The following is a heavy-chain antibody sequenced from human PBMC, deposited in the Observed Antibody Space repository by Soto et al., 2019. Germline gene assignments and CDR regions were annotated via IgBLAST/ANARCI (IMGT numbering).Heavy chain of an antibody. CDR2: ISGSGGST. D-gene: IGHD3-3*02. V-gene: IGHV3-23*01. CDR3: AKPVGHFWSGSNPDYYYYYYMDV. J-gene: IGHJ6*03. Sequence: GGSLRLSCAASGFTFSSYAMSWVRQAPGKGLEWVSAISGSGGSTYYADSVKGRFTISRDNSKNTLYLQMNSLRAEDTAVYYCAKPVGHFWSGSNPDYYYYYYMDVWGKGTTVTVSS. CDR1: GFTFSSYA.